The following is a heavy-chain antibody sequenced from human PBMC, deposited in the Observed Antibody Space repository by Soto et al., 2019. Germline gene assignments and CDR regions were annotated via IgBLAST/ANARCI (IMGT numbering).Heavy chain of an antibody. CDR1: GFSLSTSGVG. J-gene: IGHJ4*02. CDR3: AHSRPPRLLDY. V-gene: IGHV2-5*02. D-gene: IGHD6-6*01. CDR2: IYWDDDK. Sequence: QITLKESGPTLVKPTQTLTLTCTFSGFSLSTSGVGVGRIRQPPGEALEWLALIYWDDDKRYSPSLNSRLTITKDTSKNQVVLTMTKMDPVDTATYYCAHSRPPRLLDYWGQGTLVTVSS.